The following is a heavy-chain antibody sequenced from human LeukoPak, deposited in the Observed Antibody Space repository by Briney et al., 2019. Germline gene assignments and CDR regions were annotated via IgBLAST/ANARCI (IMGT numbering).Heavy chain of an antibody. Sequence: SETLSLTCTVSGYSISSGYYWGWIRQPPGKGLEWIGSIYHSGSTYYNPSLKSRVTISVDTSKNQFSLKLSSVTAADTAVYYCARDSSNWGPYYFDYWGQGTLVTVSS. CDR3: ARDSSNWGPYYFDY. CDR1: GYSISSGYY. D-gene: IGHD7-27*01. V-gene: IGHV4-38-2*02. CDR2: IYHSGST. J-gene: IGHJ4*02.